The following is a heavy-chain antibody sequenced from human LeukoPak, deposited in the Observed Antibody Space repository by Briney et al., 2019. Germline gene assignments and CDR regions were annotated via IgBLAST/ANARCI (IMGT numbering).Heavy chain of an antibody. V-gene: IGHV4-38-2*02. D-gene: IGHD5-24*01. J-gene: IGHJ4*02. Sequence: SSETLSLTCTVSGYSISSGYYWGWIRQPPGKGLEWIGSIYHSGSTYYNPSLKSRVTISVDTSKNQFSLKLSSVTAADTAVYYCASTIHWGQGTLVTVSS. CDR2: IYHSGST. CDR1: GYSISSGYY. CDR3: ASTIH.